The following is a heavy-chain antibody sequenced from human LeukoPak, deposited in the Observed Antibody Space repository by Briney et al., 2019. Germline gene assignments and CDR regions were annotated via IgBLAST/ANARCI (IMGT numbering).Heavy chain of an antibody. CDR1: GFTFSSYS. V-gene: IGHV3-21*01. Sequence: PGGSLRLSCAASGFTFSSYSMNWVRQAPGKGLEWLSSISSSSSYIYYADSVKGRFTISRDNAKNSLYLQMNSLRAEDTAVYYCARDTGIVAAAGTLHYYYGMDVWGQGTTVTVSS. CDR2: ISSSSSYI. D-gene: IGHD6-13*01. J-gene: IGHJ6*02. CDR3: ARDTGIVAAAGTLHYYYGMDV.